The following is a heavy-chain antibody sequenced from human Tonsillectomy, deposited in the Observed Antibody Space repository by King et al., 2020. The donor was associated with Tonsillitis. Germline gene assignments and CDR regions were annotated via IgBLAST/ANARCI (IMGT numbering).Heavy chain of an antibody. CDR3: ARGHVYEDYSYYYMDV. J-gene: IGHJ6*03. V-gene: IGHV3-33*08. Sequence: VQLVESGGGVVQPGRSLRLSCTSSGFTFSSNGMHWVRQGPGKGLEWVALICHDGSNKYYVDSVKDRFTISRDNSKDTLDLQMNRLRAEDKAVYYCARGHVYEDYSYYYMDVWDKGTTVTVSS. CDR2: ICHDGSNK. CDR1: GFTFSSNG. D-gene: IGHD2/OR15-2a*01.